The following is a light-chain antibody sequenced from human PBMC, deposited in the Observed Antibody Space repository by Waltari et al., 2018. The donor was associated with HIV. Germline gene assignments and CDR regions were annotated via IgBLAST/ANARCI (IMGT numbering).Light chain of an antibody. CDR3: QQYNIRPRGNT. CDR2: GAA. CDR1: QGVGSN. V-gene: IGKV3-15*01. Sequence: LSVSPGESVTLSCRASQGVGSNLAWYQQKVGQAPRLLIYGAATRAAEIPVRFSGSGSGTDFTLTIDSLQSEDFATYYCQQYNIRPRGNTFGQGTKLQIK. J-gene: IGKJ2*01.